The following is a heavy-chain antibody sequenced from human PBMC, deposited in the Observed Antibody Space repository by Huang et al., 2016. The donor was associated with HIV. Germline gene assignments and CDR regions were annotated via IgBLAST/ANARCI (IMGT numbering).Heavy chain of an antibody. Sequence: EVQLVESGGGLIQPGGSLGVSCAASGFTVSTTYMPWVRQAPGKGLEWVSLIYSGGTTYYADSVKGRFTISRDDSENTLYLHMTSLRAGDTAVYYCAKEGDTGAALGYWGQGTLVTVS. CDR2: IYSGGTT. CDR1: GFTVSTTY. V-gene: IGHV3-53*01. CDR3: AKEGDTGAALGY. J-gene: IGHJ4*02. D-gene: IGHD2-8*02.